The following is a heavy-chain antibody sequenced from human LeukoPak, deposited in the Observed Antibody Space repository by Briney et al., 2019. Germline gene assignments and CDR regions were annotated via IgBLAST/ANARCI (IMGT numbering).Heavy chain of an antibody. CDR1: GFTFSSYA. Sequence: GSLRLSCAASGFTFSSYAMSWIRQPPGKGLEWIGEINHSGSTNYNPSLKSRVTISVDTSKNQFSLKLSSVTAADTAVYYCAGGYSYGLNYFDYWGQGALVTVSS. J-gene: IGHJ4*02. D-gene: IGHD5-18*01. V-gene: IGHV4-34*08. CDR3: AGGYSYGLNYFDY. CDR2: INHSGST.